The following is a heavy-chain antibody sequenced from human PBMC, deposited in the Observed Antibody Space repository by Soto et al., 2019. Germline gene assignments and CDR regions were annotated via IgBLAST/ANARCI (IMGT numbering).Heavy chain of an antibody. Sequence: VQLVQSGAEVKKPGASVRISCKASGYTFISYPIHWVRQAPGQRLECMGWINPANGDTRYPQKFQGRVTITRDTSATTAYMDLNSLIPDDTAIYYCAKSGSLDYWGQGTPITVSS. CDR1: GYTFISYP. V-gene: IGHV1-3*01. D-gene: IGHD1-26*01. CDR3: AKSGSLDY. CDR2: INPANGDT. J-gene: IGHJ4*02.